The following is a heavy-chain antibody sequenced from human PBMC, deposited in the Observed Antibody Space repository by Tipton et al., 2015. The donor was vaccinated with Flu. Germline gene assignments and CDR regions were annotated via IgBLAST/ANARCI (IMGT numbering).Heavy chain of an antibody. CDR2: IYSGGTT. CDR3: ARGEQRYYFDF. J-gene: IGHJ4*02. CDR1: GFTFGSKW. V-gene: IGHV3-53*01. D-gene: IGHD1/OR15-1a*01. Sequence: SLRLSCAASGFTFGSKWMAWVRQAPGKGLEWVSVIYSGGTTYYADSVKGRFTISRDNSKNTLYLQMNSLRAEDTAVYYCARGEQRYYFDFWGQGTLVTVSS.